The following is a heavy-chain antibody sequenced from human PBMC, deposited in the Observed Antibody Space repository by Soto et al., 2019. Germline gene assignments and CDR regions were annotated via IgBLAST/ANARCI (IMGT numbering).Heavy chain of an antibody. CDR3: ARAPLAVAGTVPNFDY. J-gene: IGHJ4*02. CDR1: GGTFSSYA. V-gene: IGHV1-69*06. CDR2: IIPIFGTA. Sequence: QVQLVQSGAEVKKPGSSVKVSCKASGGTFSSYAISWVRQAPGQGLEWMGGIIPIFGTANYAQKFQGRVTITADKYTSTAYMELSRLRSEDTAVYYCARAPLAVAGTVPNFDYWGQGTLVTVSS. D-gene: IGHD6-19*01.